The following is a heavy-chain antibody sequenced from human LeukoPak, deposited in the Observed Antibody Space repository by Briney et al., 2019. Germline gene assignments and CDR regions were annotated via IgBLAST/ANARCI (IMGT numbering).Heavy chain of an antibody. V-gene: IGHV4-39*01. D-gene: IGHD3-22*01. J-gene: IGHJ6*02. CDR1: GGSISSSRYY. Sequence: SETLSLTCIVSGGSISSSRYYWGWIRQPPGKGLEWIGSINYSGRTYYNPSLKSRVTISVDTSKNQFSLKLSSVTAADTAVYYCARRYYDSSGYYDYYYGMDVWGQGTTVTVSS. CDR3: ARRYYDSSGYYDYYYGMDV. CDR2: INYSGRT.